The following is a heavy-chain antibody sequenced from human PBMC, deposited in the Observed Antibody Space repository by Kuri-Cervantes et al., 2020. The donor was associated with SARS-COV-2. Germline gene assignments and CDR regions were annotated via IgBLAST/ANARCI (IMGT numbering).Heavy chain of an antibody. D-gene: IGHD2-2*01. V-gene: IGHV4-30-4*08. CDR3: ARGLEGYCSSTSCLRRGGNYYYYMDV. CDR2: IYYSGST. CDR1: GGSISSGDYY. Sequence: SETLSLTCTVSGGSISSGDYYWRWIRQPPGKGLEWIGYIYYSGSTYYNPSLKSRVTISVDTSKNQFSLKLSSVTAADTAVYYCARGLEGYCSSTSCLRRGGNYYYYMDVWGKGTTVTVSS. J-gene: IGHJ6*03.